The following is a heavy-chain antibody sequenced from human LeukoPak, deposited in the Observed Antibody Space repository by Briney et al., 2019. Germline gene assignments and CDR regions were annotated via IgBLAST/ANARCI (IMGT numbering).Heavy chain of an antibody. CDR3: ARDPRGSYFDY. V-gene: IGHV4-39*07. Sequence: SETLSLTCTVSGGSISSSSYYWGWIRQPPGKGLEWIGSIYYSGSTYYNPSLKSRVTISVDTSKNQFSLKLSSVTAADTAVYYCARDPRGSYFDYWGQGTLVTVSS. CDR1: GGSISSSSYY. D-gene: IGHD3-10*01. CDR2: IYYSGST. J-gene: IGHJ4*02.